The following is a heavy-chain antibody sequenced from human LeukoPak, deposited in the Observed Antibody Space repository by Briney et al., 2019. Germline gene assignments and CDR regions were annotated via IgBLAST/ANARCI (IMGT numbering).Heavy chain of an antibody. CDR2: ITGSGGDT. D-gene: IGHD3-10*01. V-gene: IGHV3-23*01. CDR1: EFTFNNYA. Sequence: PGGSLRLACAASEFTFNNYAISWVRQAPGKGLGWVSAITGSGGDTYHADSVKGRFTISRDNSKNTLYLQKNSLRAEDMAVYYCAKGSRDSRPYYFDFWGQGTLVTVSS. CDR3: AKGSRDSRPYYFDF. J-gene: IGHJ4*02.